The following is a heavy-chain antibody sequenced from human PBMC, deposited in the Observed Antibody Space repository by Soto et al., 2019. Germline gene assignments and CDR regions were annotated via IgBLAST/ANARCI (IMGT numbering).Heavy chain of an antibody. J-gene: IGHJ6*02. V-gene: IGHV1-18*01. CDR1: GYTFTSYG. Sequence: ASVKVSCKASGYTFTSYGISWVRQAPGQGLEWMGWISAYNGNTNYAQKLQGRVTMTTDTSTSTAYMELRSLRSDDTAVYYCARGLVVGSGSYYRVLDYYYYGMDVWGQGTTVTVS. CDR3: ARGLVVGSGSYYRVLDYYYYGMDV. D-gene: IGHD3-10*01. CDR2: ISAYNGNT.